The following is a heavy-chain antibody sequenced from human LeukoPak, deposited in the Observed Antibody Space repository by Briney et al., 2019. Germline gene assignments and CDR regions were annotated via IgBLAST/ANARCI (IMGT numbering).Heavy chain of an antibody. V-gene: IGHV3-23*01. Sequence: PGGSLRLSCAASGFTVSSNYMSWVRQAPGKGLEWVSAISGSGGSTYYADSVKGRFTISRDNSKNTLYLQMNSLRAEDTAVYYCAKDLDYDSSGYRITSIGYWGQGTLVTVSS. D-gene: IGHD3-22*01. CDR3: AKDLDYDSSGYRITSIGY. J-gene: IGHJ4*02. CDR1: GFTVSSNY. CDR2: ISGSGGST.